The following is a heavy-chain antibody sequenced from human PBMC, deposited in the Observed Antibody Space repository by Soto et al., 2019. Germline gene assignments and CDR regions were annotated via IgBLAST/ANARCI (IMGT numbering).Heavy chain of an antibody. D-gene: IGHD1-26*01. CDR3: AREKLVGATRYYYGMDV. CDR1: EVTFSSYG. J-gene: IGHJ6*02. CDR2: IWYDGSNK. Sequence: GESLRHSWAASEVTFSSYGVHWVRQTPGRGLEWVAVIWYDGSNKYYADSVKGRFTISRDNSKNTLYLQMNSLRAEDTAVYYCAREKLVGATRYYYGMDVWGQGTTVPVFS. V-gene: IGHV3-33*01.